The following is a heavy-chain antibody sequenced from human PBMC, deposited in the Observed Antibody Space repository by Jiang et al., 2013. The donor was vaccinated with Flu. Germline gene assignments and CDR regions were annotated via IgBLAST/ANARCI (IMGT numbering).Heavy chain of an antibody. CDR2: INPSGGST. V-gene: IGHV1-46*01. CDR1: GYTFTSYY. J-gene: IGHJ4*02. CDR3: ARISYYDFWSGYYEGGYFDY. D-gene: IGHD3-3*01. Sequence: SGAEVKKPGASVKVSCKASGYTFTSYYMHWVRQAPGQGLEWMGIINPSGGSTSYAQKFQGRVTMTRDTSTSTVYMELSSLRSEDTAVYYCARISYYDFWSGYYEGGYFDYWGQGTLVTVSS.